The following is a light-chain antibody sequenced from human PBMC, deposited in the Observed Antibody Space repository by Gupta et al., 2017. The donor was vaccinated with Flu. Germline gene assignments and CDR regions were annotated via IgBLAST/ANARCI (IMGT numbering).Light chain of an antibody. J-gene: IGLJ2*01. CDR1: KSNIGINF. CDR2: RSN. CDR3: AAWDDSLSGVV. Sequence: RVTITCTGHKSNIGINFVYWYQQLPGAAPKLLIYRSNQRPSGVPDRFSGSKSGTSASLAISGLRAEDEADYYCAAWDDSLSGVVFGGGTKLTVL. V-gene: IGLV1-47*01.